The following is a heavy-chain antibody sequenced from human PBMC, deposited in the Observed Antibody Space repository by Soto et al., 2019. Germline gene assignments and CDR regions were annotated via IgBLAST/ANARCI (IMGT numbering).Heavy chain of an antibody. CDR3: ARAHAPTLPFDY. CDR2: ISHSGNA. Sequence: SETLSLTCPVSGGSMRKVYWSWIRQPPGKRLEWIGFISHSGNAKYNPSLSSRVTKSIDTSKSQFSLSLDSVTAADTAVYFCARAHAPTLPFDYWGLGTLVTVS. V-gene: IGHV4-59*01. CDR1: GGSMRKVY. J-gene: IGHJ4*01. D-gene: IGHD2-15*01.